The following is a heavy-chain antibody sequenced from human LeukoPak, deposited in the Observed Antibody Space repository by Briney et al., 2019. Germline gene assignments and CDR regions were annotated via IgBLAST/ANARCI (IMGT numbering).Heavy chain of an antibody. D-gene: IGHD3-10*01. Sequence: SQTPSLTCNISGDSVSSHTAAWNWIRQSPSRGLEWLGRTYYRSTWSTDYAVSVQSRITINPDTSRNHFSLQLSPVTPEDTAVYYCARDRGGFDSWGQGTLVTVSS. CDR3: ARDRGGFDS. V-gene: IGHV6-1*01. CDR2: TYYRSTWST. J-gene: IGHJ5*01. CDR1: GDSVSSHTAA.